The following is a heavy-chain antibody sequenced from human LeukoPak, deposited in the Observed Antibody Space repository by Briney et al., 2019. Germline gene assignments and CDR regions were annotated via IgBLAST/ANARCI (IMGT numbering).Heavy chain of an antibody. CDR3: AKGTQLVPAFDI. J-gene: IGHJ3*02. V-gene: IGHV3-9*03. Sequence: GGSLRLFCAASGFAFDDYAMHWVRQAPGKGLEWVSGISWNSGSIGYADSVKGRFTISRDNAKNSLYLQMNSLRAEDMALYYCAKGTQLVPAFDIWGQGTMVTVSS. D-gene: IGHD6-13*01. CDR2: ISWNSGSI. CDR1: GFAFDDYA.